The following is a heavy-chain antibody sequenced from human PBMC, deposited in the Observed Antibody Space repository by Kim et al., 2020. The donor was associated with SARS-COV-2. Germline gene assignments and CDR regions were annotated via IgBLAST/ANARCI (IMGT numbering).Heavy chain of an antibody. V-gene: IGHV3-23*01. Sequence: GGSLRLSCAASGFIFRSYDMSWVRQAPGKGLEWVSAISRDGGTTSYADSVKGRFTISRDNSKTTVYLQMHSLRAEDTAVYCCARQGVGCGGDCFRYGYFDLWGRGALVIASS. CDR3: ARQGVGCGGDCFRYGYFDL. CDR1: GFIFRSYD. D-gene: IGHD2-21*02. CDR2: ISRDGGTT. J-gene: IGHJ2*01.